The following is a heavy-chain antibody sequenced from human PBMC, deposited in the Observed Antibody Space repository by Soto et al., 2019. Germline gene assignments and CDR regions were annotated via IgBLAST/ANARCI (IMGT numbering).Heavy chain of an antibody. J-gene: IGHJ6*03. V-gene: IGHV3-23*01. D-gene: IGHD4-17*01. Sequence: PGGSLRLSCAASGFTFSSYAMSWVRQAPGKGLEWVSAISGSGGSTYYADSVKGRFTISRDNSKNTLYLQMNSLRAEDTAVYYCAKEAHVGDYYYYYMDGWGKGTTVTVSS. CDR3: AKEAHVGDYYYYYMDG. CDR2: ISGSGGST. CDR1: GFTFSSYA.